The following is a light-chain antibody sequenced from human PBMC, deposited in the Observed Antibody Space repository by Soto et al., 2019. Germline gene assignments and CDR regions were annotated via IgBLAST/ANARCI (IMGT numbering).Light chain of an antibody. J-gene: IGLJ1*01. V-gene: IGLV2-14*01. CDR3: SAYTSSTFYV. CDR1: SSDVVGYNY. CDR2: GVS. Sequence: QSALTQPPAASGSPGQSVAISCTGTSSDVVGYNYVSWYQPHSGKAPKLMIYGVSNRPSGVSNRFSGSKSGNTASLTIAGLQAEDEADYYCSAYTSSTFYVFGTGTKVTIL.